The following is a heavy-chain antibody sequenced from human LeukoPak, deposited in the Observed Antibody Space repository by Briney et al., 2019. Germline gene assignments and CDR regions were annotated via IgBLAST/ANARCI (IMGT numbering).Heavy chain of an antibody. CDR2: IKGDESWT. CDR3: ASWSLYYYYYGMDV. CDR1: GFTFRSHW. D-gene: IGHD2-8*02. Sequence: GGSLRLSCAASGFTFRSHWMHWVRQAPGKGLVWVSRIKGDESWTNYADSVKGRFTISRDNAKNTLYLQMTSLRVEDTAMYYCASWSLYYYYYGMDVWGQGTTVTVSS. V-gene: IGHV3-74*01. J-gene: IGHJ6*02.